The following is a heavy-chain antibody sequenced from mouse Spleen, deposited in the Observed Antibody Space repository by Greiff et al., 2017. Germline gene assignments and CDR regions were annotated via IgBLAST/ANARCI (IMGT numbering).Heavy chain of an antibody. D-gene: IGHD1-1*01. V-gene: IGHV6-6*01. Sequence: EVMLVESGGGLVQPGGSMKLSCAASGFTFSDAWMDWVRQSPEKGLEWVAEIRNKANNHATYYAESLKGRFTISRDAYKSSVYLQMNSLRAEATGIYYCTAFYYGSHYAMDYWGQGTSVTVAS. CDR1: GFTFSDAW. J-gene: IGHJ4*01. CDR3: TAFYYGSHYAMDY. CDR2: IRNKANNHAT.